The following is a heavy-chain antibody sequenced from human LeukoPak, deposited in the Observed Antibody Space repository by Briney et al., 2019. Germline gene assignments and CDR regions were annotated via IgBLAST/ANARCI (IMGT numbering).Heavy chain of an antibody. CDR2: IYYSGST. J-gene: IGHJ4*02. Sequence: SETLSLTCTVSGVSISSGGYYWSWIRQHPGKGLEWIGYIYYSGSTYYNPSLKSRVTISVDTSKNQFSLKLSSVTAADTAVYYCARGPVSSLGYFDYWGQGTLVTVSS. CDR3: ARGPVSSLGYFDY. V-gene: IGHV4-31*03. D-gene: IGHD3-16*01. CDR1: GVSISSGGYY.